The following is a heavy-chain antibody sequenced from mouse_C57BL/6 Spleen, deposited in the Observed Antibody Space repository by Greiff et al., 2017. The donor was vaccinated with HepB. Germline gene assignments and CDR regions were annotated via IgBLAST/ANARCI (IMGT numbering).Heavy chain of an antibody. CDR1: GFTFSDYY. J-gene: IGHJ4*01. CDR2: INYDGSST. V-gene: IGHV5-16*01. D-gene: IGHD3-3*01. Sequence: EVKLVESEGGLVQPGSSMKLSCTASGFTFSDYYMAWVRQVPEKGLEWVANINYDGSSTYYLDSLKSRFIISRDNAKNILYLQMSSLKSEDTATYYCAREGPKGAIDYWGQGTSVTVSS. CDR3: AREGPKGAIDY.